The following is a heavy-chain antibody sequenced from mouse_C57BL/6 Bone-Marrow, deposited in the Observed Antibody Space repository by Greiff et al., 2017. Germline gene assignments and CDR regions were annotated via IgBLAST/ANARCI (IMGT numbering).Heavy chain of an antibody. CDR1: GYTFTSYW. D-gene: IGHD1-1*01. Sequence: VQLQQSGAELVKPGASVKLSCKASGYTFTSYWMQWVKQRPGPGLEWIGEIDPSDGYTNYNQKFKGKATLTVDTSSSTAYMQLSSLTSEDSAVYYCARKGYYYGNYWYFDVWGTGTTVTVSS. V-gene: IGHV1-50*01. CDR3: ARKGYYYGNYWYFDV. J-gene: IGHJ1*03. CDR2: IDPSDGYT.